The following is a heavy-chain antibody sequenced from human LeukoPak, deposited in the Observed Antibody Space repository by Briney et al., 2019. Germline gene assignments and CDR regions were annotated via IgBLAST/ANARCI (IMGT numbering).Heavy chain of an antibody. J-gene: IGHJ4*02. CDR3: AREGSYYDSSGYYYEMDY. Sequence: VASVTVSCKASGYTFTSYYMHWVRQAPGQGLEWMGIINPSGGSTSYAQKFQGRVTITADESTSTAYMELSSLRSEDTAVYYCAREGSYYDSSGYYYEMDYWGQGTLVTVSS. CDR2: INPSGGST. CDR1: GYTFTSYY. D-gene: IGHD3-22*01. V-gene: IGHV1-46*01.